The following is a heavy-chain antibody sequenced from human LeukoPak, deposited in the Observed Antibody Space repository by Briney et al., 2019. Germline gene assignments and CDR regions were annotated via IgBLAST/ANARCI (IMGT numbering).Heavy chain of an antibody. Sequence: GESLKISCKGSGHRFTSYWIGWVRQMPGKGPEWMGIIYPGDPDTRYSPSFQDQVTISADKSISTAYLQWSSLKASDTAMYYCARSLQGYCGGGSCYASFDYWGQGTLVTVSS. CDR2: IYPGDPDT. J-gene: IGHJ4*02. CDR3: ARSLQGYCGGGSCYASFDY. V-gene: IGHV5-51*01. D-gene: IGHD2-15*01. CDR1: GHRFTSYW.